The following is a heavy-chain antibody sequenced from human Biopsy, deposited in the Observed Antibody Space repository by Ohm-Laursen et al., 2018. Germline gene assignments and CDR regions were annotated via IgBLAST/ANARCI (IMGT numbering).Heavy chain of an antibody. Sequence: TLSLTCTVSGDSINNYYWSWIRQPAGKGLEWIGRIYTSGSPNYNLSLESRGTMSVDTSKNQFSLNLRSVTAADTAVYYCARGTGRYYVYGAFDIWGQGTVVTVSS. CDR3: ARGTGRYYVYGAFDI. D-gene: IGHD1-26*01. CDR2: IYTSGSP. V-gene: IGHV4-4*07. CDR1: GDSINNYY. J-gene: IGHJ3*02.